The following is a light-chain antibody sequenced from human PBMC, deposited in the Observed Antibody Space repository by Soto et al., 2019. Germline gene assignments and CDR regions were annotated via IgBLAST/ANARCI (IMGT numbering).Light chain of an antibody. CDR1: QSVSSSY. CDR2: GAS. J-gene: IGKJ3*01. V-gene: IGKV3-20*01. Sequence: IVLTQSPGTLSLSPGERATLSCRASQSVSSSYLAWYQQKPGQAPRLLIYGASSRATGIPDRFSGSGSGTEFTLTISRLEPEDFAVYYRQQYGSSPALFTFGPGTKVDFK. CDR3: QQYGSSPALFT.